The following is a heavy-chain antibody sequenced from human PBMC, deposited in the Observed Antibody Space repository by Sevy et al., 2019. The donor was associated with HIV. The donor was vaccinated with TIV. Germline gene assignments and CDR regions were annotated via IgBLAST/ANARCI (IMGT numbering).Heavy chain of an antibody. D-gene: IGHD3-22*01. J-gene: IGHJ4*02. CDR2: ISSGGSFS. V-gene: IGHV3-11*06. CDR1: GFTFSDHY. Sequence: GGSLRLSCAASGFTFSDHYMSWIRQAPGKGLEWVSYISSGGSFSNNADSVKGTFTIYRDNAKNSLYLQMNSLRAEDTAVYYCARGDSSGCHDYWGQGTLVTVSS. CDR3: ARGDSSGCHDY.